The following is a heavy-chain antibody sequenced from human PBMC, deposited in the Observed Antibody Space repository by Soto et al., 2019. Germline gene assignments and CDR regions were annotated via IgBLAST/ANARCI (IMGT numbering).Heavy chain of an antibody. Sequence: PSETLSLTCTVPGGSISGYYWIWMRQPPGKGLEWIGYIYNSGSTNYNPALKSRVTISVDTSKNQFSLKLRSVTAADTAVYYCASMGYHYGSGSYPLDYWGQGTLVTVSS. J-gene: IGHJ4*02. CDR1: GGSISGYY. V-gene: IGHV4-59*08. D-gene: IGHD3-10*01. CDR2: IYNSGST. CDR3: ASMGYHYGSGSYPLDY.